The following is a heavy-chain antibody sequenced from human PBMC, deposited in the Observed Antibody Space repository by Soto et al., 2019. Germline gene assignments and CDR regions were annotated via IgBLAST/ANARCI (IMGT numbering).Heavy chain of an antibody. CDR2: IYSGGST. CDR1: GFTVSSNY. D-gene: IGHD3-3*01. V-gene: IGHV3-53*01. J-gene: IGHJ6*02. Sequence: GGSLRLSCAASGFTVSSNYMSWVRQAPGKGLEWVSVIYSGGSTYYADSVKGRFTISRDNSKNTLYLQMNSLRAEDTAVYYCAREGRFLESNGPPSYYYGMDVWGQGTTVTVSS. CDR3: AREGRFLESNGPPSYYYGMDV.